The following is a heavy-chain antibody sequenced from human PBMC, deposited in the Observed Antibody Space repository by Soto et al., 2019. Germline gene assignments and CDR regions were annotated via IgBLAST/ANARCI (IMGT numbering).Heavy chain of an antibody. J-gene: IGHJ6*02. D-gene: IGHD2-21*02. Sequence: SDTLSLTFTVSGSSISSDYYHWTWILQSPGKGLEWIGYIHHSGSILYNPSLKSRVTISVDTSKNQFSLHLTSVTAADTAVDFCAREGAGGDSLDVWGQGTTVTVSS. CDR1: GSSISSDYYH. CDR3: AREGAGGDSLDV. CDR2: IHHSGSI. V-gene: IGHV4-30-4*02.